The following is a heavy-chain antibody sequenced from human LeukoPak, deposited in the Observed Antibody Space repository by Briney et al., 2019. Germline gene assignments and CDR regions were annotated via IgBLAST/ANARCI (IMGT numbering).Heavy chain of an antibody. J-gene: IGHJ4*02. CDR2: IKQDGSEK. Sequence: GGSLRLSCAASGFTFSTYWMSWVRQAPGKGLEWVANIKQDGSEKYYVDSVKGRFTISRDNAKNSLYLQMNTLRPEDTAVYYCASVLWFGGIDYWGQGTLVTVSS. CDR3: ASVLWFGGIDY. CDR1: GFTFSTYW. D-gene: IGHD3-10*01. V-gene: IGHV3-7*01.